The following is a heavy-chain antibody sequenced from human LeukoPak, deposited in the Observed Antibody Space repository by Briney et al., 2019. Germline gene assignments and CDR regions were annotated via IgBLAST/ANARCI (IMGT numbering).Heavy chain of an antibody. D-gene: IGHD6-6*01. CDR2: INHSGST. J-gene: IGHJ3*02. V-gene: IGHV4-39*01. CDR1: GGSISSSSYY. Sequence: SETLSLTCTVSGGSISSSSYYWGWIRQPPGKGLEWIGEINHSGSTNYNPSLKSRVTISVDTSKNQFSLKLSSVTAADTAVYYCARREYSSSSGYAFDIWGQGTMVTVSS. CDR3: ARREYSSSSGYAFDI.